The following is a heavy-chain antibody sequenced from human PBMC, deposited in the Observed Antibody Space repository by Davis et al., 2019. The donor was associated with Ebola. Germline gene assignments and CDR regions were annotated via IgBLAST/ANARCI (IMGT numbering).Heavy chain of an antibody. CDR3: AKDLNWNYKVPRGMDV. CDR2: ISYDGSNK. Sequence: GGSLRLSCAAPGFTFSSYGMHWVRQAPGKGLEWVAVISYDGSNKYYADSVKGRFTISRDNSKNTLYLQMNSLRAEDTAVYYCAKDLNWNYKVPRGMDVWGQGTTVTVSS. V-gene: IGHV3-30*18. CDR1: GFTFSSYG. D-gene: IGHD1-7*01. J-gene: IGHJ6*02.